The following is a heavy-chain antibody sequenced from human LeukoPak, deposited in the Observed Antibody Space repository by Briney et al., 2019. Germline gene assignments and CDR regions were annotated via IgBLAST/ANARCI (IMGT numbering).Heavy chain of an antibody. D-gene: IGHD3-3*01. CDR1: GGSISSYY. CDR3: ARVAGYYDFWSGYLDV. J-gene: IGHJ6*04. V-gene: IGHV4-4*07. CDR2: IYTSGST. Sequence: SETLSLTCTVSGGSISSYYWSWIRQPAGKGLEWIGRIYTSGSTNYNPSLKSRVTMSVDTSKNQFSLKLSSVTAADTAVYYCARVAGYYDFWSGYLDVWGKGTTVTVSS.